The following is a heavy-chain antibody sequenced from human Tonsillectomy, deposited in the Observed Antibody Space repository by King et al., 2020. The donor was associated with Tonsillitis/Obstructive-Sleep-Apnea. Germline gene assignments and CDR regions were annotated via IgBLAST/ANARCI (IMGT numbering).Heavy chain of an antibody. J-gene: IGHJ4*02. CDR1: GYSFTNYW. CDR3: ATTGGAARPFDY. CDR2: IYTGDSDT. Sequence: VQLVESGAEVKRPGESLKISCKGSGYSFTNYWIAWVRQMPGKGLEWMGNIYTGDSDTRYSPSFQGQVTISADKSITTAYLQWDSLTASDTAMYYCATTGGAARPFDYWGQGTLVTVSS. V-gene: IGHV5-51*01. D-gene: IGHD6-6*01.